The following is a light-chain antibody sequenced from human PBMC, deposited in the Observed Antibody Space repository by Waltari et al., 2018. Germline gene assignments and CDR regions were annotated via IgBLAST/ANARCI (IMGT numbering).Light chain of an antibody. J-gene: IGLJ3*02. CDR2: GHT. Sequence: QSVLTQPPSVSGAPGQRVPISCTASSSTIGAGYAAHRTQQHPGTAPQLLIYGHTNRPSWVPDRFSGSKSGTSASLAITGLQAEDEADYYCQCYDSSLSGSVFGGGTKLTVL. V-gene: IGLV1-40*01. CDR1: SSTIGAGYA. CDR3: QCYDSSLSGSV.